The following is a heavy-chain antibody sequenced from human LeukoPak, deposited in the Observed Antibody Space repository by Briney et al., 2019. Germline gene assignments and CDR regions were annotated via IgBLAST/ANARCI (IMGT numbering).Heavy chain of an antibody. Sequence: SETLSLTCTVSGYSISSGYYWGWIRQPPGKGLEWIGSIYHSGSTYYNPSLKSRVAISVDTSKNQFSLKLSSVTAADTAVYYCAKEDFWSGYSDNYYYYYMDVWGKGTTVTVSS. V-gene: IGHV4-38-2*02. CDR1: GYSISSGYY. J-gene: IGHJ6*03. CDR2: IYHSGST. D-gene: IGHD3-3*01. CDR3: AKEDFWSGYSDNYYYYYMDV.